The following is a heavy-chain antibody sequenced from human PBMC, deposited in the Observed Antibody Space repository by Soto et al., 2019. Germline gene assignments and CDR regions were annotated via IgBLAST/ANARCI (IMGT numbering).Heavy chain of an antibody. CDR2: IYYSGST. Sequence: SETLSLTCTVSGGSISSSSYYWGWIRQPPGKGLEWIGSIYYSGSTYYNPSLKSRVTISVDTSKNQFSLKLSSVTAADTAVYYCARHEQRSKKSISWFDPWGQGTLVTVSS. D-gene: IGHD1-20*01. J-gene: IGHJ5*02. V-gene: IGHV4-39*01. CDR3: ARHEQRSKKSISWFDP. CDR1: GGSISSSSYY.